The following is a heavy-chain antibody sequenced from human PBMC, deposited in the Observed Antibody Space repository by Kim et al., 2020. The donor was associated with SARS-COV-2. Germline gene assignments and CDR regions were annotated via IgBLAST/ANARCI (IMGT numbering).Heavy chain of an antibody. CDR1: GGTFSSYA. D-gene: IGHD1-1*01. J-gene: IGHJ6*02. CDR3: ARVLASTSGMDV. Sequence: SVKVSCKASGGTFSSYAISWVRQAPGQGLEWMGGIIPIFGTANYTQKFQGRVTITADESTSTAYMELSSLRSEDTAVYYCARVLASTSGMDVWGQGTTVTVSS. CDR2: IIPIFGTA. V-gene: IGHV1-69*13.